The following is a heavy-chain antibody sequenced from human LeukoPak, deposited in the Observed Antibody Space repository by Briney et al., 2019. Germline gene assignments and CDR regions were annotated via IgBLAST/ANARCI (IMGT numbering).Heavy chain of an antibody. CDR3: ARERGYYYDSSGNFDY. CDR1: GFTFSSYS. D-gene: IGHD3-22*01. V-gene: IGHV3-21*01. CDR2: ISSSSSYI. Sequence: PGGSLRPSCAASGFTFSSYSMNWVRQAPGKGLEWVSSISSSSSYIYYADSVKGLFTISRDNAKNSLYLQMNSLRAEDTAVYYCARERGYYYDSSGNFDYWGQGTLVTVSS. J-gene: IGHJ4*02.